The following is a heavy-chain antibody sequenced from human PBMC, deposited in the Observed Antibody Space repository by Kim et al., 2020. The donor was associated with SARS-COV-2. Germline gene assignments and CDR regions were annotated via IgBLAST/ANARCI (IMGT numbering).Heavy chain of an antibody. CDR3: AREYDYVWGSYPQSPDAGYYYYGYDR. CDR1: GYTFTSYG. V-gene: IGHV1-18*01. J-gene: IGHJ6*02. Sequence: ASVKVSCKASGYTFTSYGISWVRQAPGQGLEWMGWISAYNGNTNYAQKLQGRVTMTTDTSTSTAYMELRSLRSDDTAVYYCAREYDYVWGSYPQSPDAGYYYYGYDRWGQRTPVTGS. D-gene: IGHD3-16*02. CDR2: ISAYNGNT.